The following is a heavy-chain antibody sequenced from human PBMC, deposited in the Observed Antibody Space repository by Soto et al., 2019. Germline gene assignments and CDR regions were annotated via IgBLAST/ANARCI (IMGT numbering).Heavy chain of an antibody. J-gene: IGHJ5*02. CDR2: ISYDGSNK. Sequence: PGGSLRLSCAASGFTFSSYGMHWVRQAPGKGLEWVAVISYDGSNKYYADSVKGRFTISRDNSKNTLYLQMNSLRAEDTAVYYCAKSRTGYSYGKYNWFDPWGQGTLVTVSS. V-gene: IGHV3-30*18. CDR3: AKSRTGYSYGKYNWFDP. CDR1: GFTFSSYG. D-gene: IGHD5-18*01.